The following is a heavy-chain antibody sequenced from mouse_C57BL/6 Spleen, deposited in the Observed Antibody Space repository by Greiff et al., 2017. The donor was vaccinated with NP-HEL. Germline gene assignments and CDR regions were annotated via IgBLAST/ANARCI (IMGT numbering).Heavy chain of an antibody. J-gene: IGHJ4*01. CDR3: AGDYYGNYGAMDY. CDR1: GYTFTDYY. V-gene: IGHV1-26*01. Sequence: EVQLQQSGPELVKPGASVKISCKASGYTFTDYYMNWVKQSHGKSLEWIGDINPNNGGTSYNQKFKGKATLTVDKSSSTAYMELRSLTSEDSAVYYCAGDYYGNYGAMDYWGQGTSVTVSS. D-gene: IGHD2-1*01. CDR2: INPNNGGT.